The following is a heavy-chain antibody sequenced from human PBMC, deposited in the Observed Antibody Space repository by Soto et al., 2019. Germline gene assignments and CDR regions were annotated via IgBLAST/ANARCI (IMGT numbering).Heavy chain of an antibody. J-gene: IGHJ6*02. V-gene: IGHV3-23*01. CDR1: GFTFGASA. CDR3: AKIRGYSGYDFSV. CDR2: ISGSGGST. Sequence: GGSLRLSCAASGFTFGASALQWVRQASGKGLEWVSAISGSGGSTYYADSVEGRFTISRDNSKNTLYLQMNSLRAEDTAVYYCAKIRGYSGYDFSVWGQGTTVTVSS. D-gene: IGHD5-12*01.